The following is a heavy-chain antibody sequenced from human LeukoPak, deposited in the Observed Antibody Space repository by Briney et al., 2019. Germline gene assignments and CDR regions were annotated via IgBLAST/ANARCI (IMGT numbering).Heavy chain of an antibody. J-gene: IGHJ6*02. CDR1: GFIFGDHA. D-gene: IGHD5-18*01. CDR2: IRSKAYRGTI. V-gene: IGHV3-49*04. CDR3: ARGPIQLWIHNAMDV. Sequence: PGGSLRLSCTGSGFIFGDHAMSWVRQAPGKGLEWVGFIRSKAYRGTIEYAASVKGRFTISRDDSASIAYLQMNSLRTEDTAVYYCARGPIQLWIHNAMDVWGQGTTVTVSS.